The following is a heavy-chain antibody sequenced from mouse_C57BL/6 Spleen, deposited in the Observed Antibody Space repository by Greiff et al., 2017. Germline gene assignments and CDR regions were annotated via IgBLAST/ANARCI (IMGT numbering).Heavy chain of an antibody. V-gene: IGHV1-61*01. Sequence: VQLQQPGAELVRPGSSVKLSCKASGYTFTSYWMDWVKQRPGQGLEWIGNIYPSDSETHYNQKFKDKVTLTVDQSSSTAYMQLSSLTSEDSAVYDCARWGEGYFDYWGQGTTLTVSS. CDR1: GYTFTSYW. CDR2: IYPSDSET. J-gene: IGHJ2*01. CDR3: ARWGEGYFDY.